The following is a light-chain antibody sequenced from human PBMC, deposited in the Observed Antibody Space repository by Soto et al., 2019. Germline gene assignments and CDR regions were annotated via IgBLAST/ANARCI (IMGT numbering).Light chain of an antibody. CDR1: QSVSSN. CDR2: GAS. V-gene: IGKV3-15*01. CDR3: QQYFNWPLT. Sequence: EIVLTQSPGTLSLSPGERATLSCRASQSVSSNLAWYQQKPGQAPRLLIYGASTRATGIPARFSGSGSGTEFTLTISSLQSEDFAVYYCQQYFNWPLTFGGGTKVDI. J-gene: IGKJ4*01.